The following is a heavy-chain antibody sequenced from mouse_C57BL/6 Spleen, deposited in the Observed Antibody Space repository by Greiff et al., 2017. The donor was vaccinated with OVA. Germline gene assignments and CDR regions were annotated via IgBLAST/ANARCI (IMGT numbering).Heavy chain of an antibody. D-gene: IGHD6-1*01. CDR3: ASSPYYYAMDY. J-gene: IGHJ4*01. V-gene: IGHV1-80*01. Sequence: VQLQQSGAELVKPGASVKISCKASGYAFSSYWMNWVKQRPGKGLEWIGQIYPGDGDTNYNGKFKGKATLTADKSSSTAYMQLSSLTSEDSAVYFCASSPYYYAMDYWGQGTSVTVSS. CDR2: IYPGDGDT. CDR1: GYAFSSYW.